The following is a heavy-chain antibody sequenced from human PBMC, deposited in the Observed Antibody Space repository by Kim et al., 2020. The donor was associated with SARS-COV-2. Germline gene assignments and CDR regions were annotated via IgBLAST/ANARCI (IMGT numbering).Heavy chain of an antibody. CDR3: ASSPMIVVGAASYFDY. Sequence: SVKVSCKASGGTFSSYAISWVRQAPGQGLEWMGGIIPIFGTANYAQKFQGRVTITADESTSTAYMELSSLRSEDTAVYYCASSPMIVVGAASYFDYWGQGTLVTVSS. J-gene: IGHJ4*02. CDR1: GGTFSSYA. D-gene: IGHD3-22*01. CDR2: IIPIFGTA. V-gene: IGHV1-69*13.